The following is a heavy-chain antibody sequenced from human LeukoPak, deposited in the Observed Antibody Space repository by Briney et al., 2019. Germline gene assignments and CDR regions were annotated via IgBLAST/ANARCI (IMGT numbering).Heavy chain of an antibody. D-gene: IGHD4-17*01. CDR3: AKERQTGDYFTSDY. V-gene: IGHV3-23*01. Sequence: GGSLRLSCTASGFTFSSYTMSWVRQAPGEGLEWLSAINGRGITYYAGSVKGRFTISRDNSENALYLQMNSLTVDDTAVYFCAKERQTGDYFTSDYWGQGTLVTVSS. CDR1: GFTFSSYT. CDR2: INGRGIT. J-gene: IGHJ4*02.